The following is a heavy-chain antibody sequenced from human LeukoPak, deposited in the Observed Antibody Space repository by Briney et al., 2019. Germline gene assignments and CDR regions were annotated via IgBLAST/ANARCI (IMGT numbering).Heavy chain of an antibody. J-gene: IGHJ5*02. D-gene: IGHD3-3*01. CDR1: GGSISSSSYY. V-gene: IGHV4-39*01. CDR3: ARRQLDDFWSGRADWFDP. CDR2: IYYSGST. Sequence: NPSETLSLTCTVSGGSISSSSYYWGWIRQPPGKGLEWIGSIYYSGSTYYNPSLKSRVTISVDTSKNQFSLKLSSVTAADTAVYYCARRQLDDFWSGRADWFDPWGQGTLVTVSS.